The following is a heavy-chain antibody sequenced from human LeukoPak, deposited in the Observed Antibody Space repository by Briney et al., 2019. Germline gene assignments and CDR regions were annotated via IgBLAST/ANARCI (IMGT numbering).Heavy chain of an antibody. Sequence: GGSLRLSCVASGISFSTYWMTWVRQAPGKGLEWVANIKQDGSDKYSVDSVKGRFTISRDNAKNSVYLQMNSLRAEDTAVYYCARDHNDAFDIWGQGTMVTVSS. CDR2: IKQDGSDK. CDR1: GISFSTYW. CDR3: ARDHNDAFDI. J-gene: IGHJ3*02. V-gene: IGHV3-7*05.